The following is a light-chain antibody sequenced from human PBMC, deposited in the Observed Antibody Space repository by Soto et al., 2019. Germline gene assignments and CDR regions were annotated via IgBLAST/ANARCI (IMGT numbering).Light chain of an antibody. J-gene: IGLJ1*01. CDR1: SSDVGGYNY. V-gene: IGLV2-14*03. CDR2: DVS. Sequence: QSVLTQPPSASGSPGQSVTISCTGTSSDVGGYNYVSWYQQHPGKAPKLIIYDVSNRPSGVPNRFSGSKSGNTASLTISGLQPEDEADYYCSSYTTSNTRQIVFGTGTKVTVL. CDR3: SSYTTSNTRQIV.